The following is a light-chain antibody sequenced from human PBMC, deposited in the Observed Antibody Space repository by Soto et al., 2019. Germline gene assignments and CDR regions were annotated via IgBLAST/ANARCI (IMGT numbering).Light chain of an antibody. J-gene: IGKJ3*01. CDR1: QSVSSSY. Sequence: EIVLTQSPGTLSLSPGERATLSCRASQSVSSSYLAWYQQKPGQAPRLLIYGASSRHTGIPDRFSGSGSGTDFTLTISRLEPEDFAVYYCQQYGSSLFTFGPGTKVDIK. CDR2: GAS. V-gene: IGKV3-20*01. CDR3: QQYGSSLFT.